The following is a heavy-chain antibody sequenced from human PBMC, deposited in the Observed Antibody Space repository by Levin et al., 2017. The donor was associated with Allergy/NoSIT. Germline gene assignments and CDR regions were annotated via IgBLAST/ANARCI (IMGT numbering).Heavy chain of an antibody. V-gene: IGHV3-23*01. CDR2: VGESGGST. J-gene: IGHJ4*02. CDR3: ARRGTTSLRYFDY. D-gene: IGHD2-2*01. CDR1: GFTFSSYT. Sequence: PSETLSLTCAASGFTFSSYTMSWVRQAPGEGLEWISAVGESGGSTFYAGSVEGRFTISRDNYKKTLYLQMNSLRADDTAVYYCARRGTTSLRYFDYWGQGSLVTVSS.